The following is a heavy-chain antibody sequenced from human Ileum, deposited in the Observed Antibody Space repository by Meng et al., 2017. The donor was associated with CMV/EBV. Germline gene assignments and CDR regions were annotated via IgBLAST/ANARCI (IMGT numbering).Heavy chain of an antibody. V-gene: IGHV1-46*01. CDR3: ARARTGDSYYFDY. J-gene: IGHJ4*02. D-gene: IGHD7-27*01. CDR1: GYTCTSYY. Sequence: KASGYTCTSYYMHWVRQAPGQGLEWMGIINPSGGSTSYAQKFQGRVTMTRDTSTSTVYMELSSLRSEDTAVYYCARARTGDSYYFDYWGQGTLVTVSS. CDR2: INPSGGST.